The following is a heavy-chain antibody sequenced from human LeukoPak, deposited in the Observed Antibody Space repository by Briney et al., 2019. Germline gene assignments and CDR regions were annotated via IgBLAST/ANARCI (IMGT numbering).Heavy chain of an antibody. V-gene: IGHV4-34*01. D-gene: IGHD5-18*01. CDR3: ARPKSRGYSYGLKAFDI. CDR2: INHSGST. J-gene: IGHJ3*02. Sequence: SETLSLTCAVYGGSFSGYYWSWIRQPPGKGLEWIGEINHSGSTNYNPSLKSRVTTSVDTSKNAFSLKLSSVTAADTAVYYCARPKSRGYSYGLKAFDIWGQGTMVTVSS. CDR1: GGSFSGYY.